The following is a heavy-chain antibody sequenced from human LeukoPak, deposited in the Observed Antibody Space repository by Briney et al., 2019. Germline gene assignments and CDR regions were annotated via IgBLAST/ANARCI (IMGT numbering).Heavy chain of an antibody. V-gene: IGHV3-23*01. CDR3: ARDYSSENWFDP. CDR1: GFTFSSYA. J-gene: IGHJ5*02. Sequence: PGGSLRLSCAASGFTFSSYAMSWVRQAPGKGLEWVSAISGSGGSTYYADSVKGRFTISRDNSKNTLYLQMNSLRAEDTAVYYCARDYSSENWFDPWGQGTLVTVSS. D-gene: IGHD6-25*01. CDR2: ISGSGGST.